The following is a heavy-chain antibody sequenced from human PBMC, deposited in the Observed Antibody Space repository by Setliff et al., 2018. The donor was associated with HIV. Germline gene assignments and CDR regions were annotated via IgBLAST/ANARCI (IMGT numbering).Heavy chain of an antibody. CDR1: GFAFSTFD. J-gene: IGHJ3*01. Sequence: GSLRLSCAAFGFAFSTFDMNWVRQTPDKGLEWVAAVSPGSGTTYYADSVKGRFTVSRDDSKNTLFLQMNSLGAEDTAIYYCAKPTPGLYPRSFDLWGQGTLVTVSS. CDR3: AKPTPGLYPRSFDL. V-gene: IGHV3-23*01. CDR2: VSPGSGTT.